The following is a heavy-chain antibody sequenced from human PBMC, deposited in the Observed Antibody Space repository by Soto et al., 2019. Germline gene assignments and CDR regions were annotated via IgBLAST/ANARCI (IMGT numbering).Heavy chain of an antibody. J-gene: IGHJ5*02. D-gene: IGHD2-15*01. CDR2: IYHSGSS. CDR1: GGSISSGTYY. Sequence: QVQLQESGPGLVEPSQTLSLTCTVSGGSISSGTYYWSWIRQHPGKGLEWIGYIYHSGSSYYNPSLESRVSISVDTSKNHVSLYRNAGTAADTAVYYCARDIFRGANDLWGQGTLVTVSS. CDR3: ARDIFRGANDL. V-gene: IGHV4-31*03.